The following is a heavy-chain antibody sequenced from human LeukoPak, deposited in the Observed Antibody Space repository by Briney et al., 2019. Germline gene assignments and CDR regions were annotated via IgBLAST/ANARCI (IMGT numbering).Heavy chain of an antibody. CDR1: TFTVYTYY. D-gene: IGHD3-10*01. CDR3: VRLRRNSDRSYYYYYYDY. Sequence: GGSLRLSCAASTFTVYTYYMSWVRQAPGKGLEWVSVIYSDGSTYYGDSVKGRFTISRDNAKSSLYLQMDSLRAEDTAVYYCVRLRRNSDRSYYYYYYDYWGQGILVTVSS. V-gene: IGHV3-66*01. CDR2: IYSDGST. J-gene: IGHJ4*02.